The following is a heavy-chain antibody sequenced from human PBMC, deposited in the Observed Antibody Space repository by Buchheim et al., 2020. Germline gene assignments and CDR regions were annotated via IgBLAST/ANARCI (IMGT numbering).Heavy chain of an antibody. D-gene: IGHD3-22*01. CDR1: GFTFSSYA. CDR2: ISYDGSNK. CDR3: ARALQYYYDSSGYEFDY. J-gene: IGHJ4*02. Sequence: QVQLVESGGGVVQPGRSLRLSCAASGFTFSSYAMHWVRQAPGKGLEWVAVISYDGSNKYYADSVKGRFTISRDTSKNTLYLQMNSLRAEDTAVYYCARALQYYYDSSGYEFDYWGQGTL. V-gene: IGHV3-30-3*01.